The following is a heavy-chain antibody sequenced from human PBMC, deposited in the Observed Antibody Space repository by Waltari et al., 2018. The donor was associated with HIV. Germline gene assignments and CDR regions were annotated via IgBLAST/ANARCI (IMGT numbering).Heavy chain of an antibody. CDR1: GGSIKSSKW. CDR3: ARLRDYGDYGHYDF. Sequence: QVQLQESGPGLVRPSGTLSLTCGVRGGSIKSSKWWSWIRQPPGKGLEWIVDIHHSGKVNSNSSLKGRVILSGDRSKNLFSLNLTSVTTADTATYFCARLRDYGDYGHYDFWGRGILVVVSS. J-gene: IGHJ4*02. CDR2: IHHSGKV. V-gene: IGHV4-4*02. D-gene: IGHD4-17*01.